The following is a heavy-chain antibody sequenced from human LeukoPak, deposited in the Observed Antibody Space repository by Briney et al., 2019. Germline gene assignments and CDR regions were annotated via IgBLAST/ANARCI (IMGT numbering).Heavy chain of an antibody. Sequence: GGSLRLSCAASGFTVSSNHMSWVRQAPGKGLEWVSIIYSGYGTYYADSVKGRFTISRDNSKNTLYLQMNSLRAEDTAVYYCAKQPHYGRLIDYWGQGTLVTVSS. CDR2: IYSGYGT. J-gene: IGHJ4*02. V-gene: IGHV3-53*05. CDR3: AKQPHYGRLIDY. D-gene: IGHD3-10*01. CDR1: GFTVSSNH.